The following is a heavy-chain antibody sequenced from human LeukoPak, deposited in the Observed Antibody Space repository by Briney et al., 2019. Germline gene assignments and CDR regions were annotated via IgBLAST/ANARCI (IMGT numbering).Heavy chain of an antibody. CDR3: ARANLRGSQYNWFDP. J-gene: IGHJ5*02. CDR1: GGTLNTHI. V-gene: IGHV1-69*02. Sequence: SVKVSCKASGGTLNTHIFTWVRQAPGQGLEWMGKITPIIDVSKYAQKFQGRLTITADKSTATVYMELSGLKSEDTAVYYCARANLRGSQYNWFDPWGQGTLVTVSS. D-gene: IGHD1-1*01. CDR2: ITPIIDVS.